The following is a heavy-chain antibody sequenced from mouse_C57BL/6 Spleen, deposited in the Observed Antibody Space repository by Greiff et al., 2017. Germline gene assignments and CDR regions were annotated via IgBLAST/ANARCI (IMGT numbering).Heavy chain of an antibody. J-gene: IGHJ4*01. CDR1: GYTFTSYW. V-gene: IGHV1-50*01. CDR3: ARREDGYYEGYYYAMDY. Sequence: QVQLQQPGAELVKPGASVKLSCKASGYTFTSYWMQWVKQRPGQGLEWIGEIDPSDSYTNYNQKFKGKATLTVDTSSSTAYMQLSSRTSEDSAVYYCARREDGYYEGYYYAMDYWGQGTSVTVSS. CDR2: IDPSDSYT. D-gene: IGHD2-3*01.